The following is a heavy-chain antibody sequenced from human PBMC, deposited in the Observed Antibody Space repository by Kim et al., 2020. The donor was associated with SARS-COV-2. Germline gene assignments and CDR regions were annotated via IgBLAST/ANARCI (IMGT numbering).Heavy chain of an antibody. CDR3: ASGPDSYDFWSGYYNFFFDY. CDR2: IYYSGST. Sequence: SETLSLTCTVSGGSISSYYWSWIRQPPGKGLEWIGYIYYSGSTNYNPSLKSRVTISVDTSKNQFSLKLSSVTAADTAVYYCASGPDSYDFWSGYYNFFFDYWGQGTLVTVSS. V-gene: IGHV4-59*13. D-gene: IGHD3-3*01. CDR1: GGSISSYY. J-gene: IGHJ4*02.